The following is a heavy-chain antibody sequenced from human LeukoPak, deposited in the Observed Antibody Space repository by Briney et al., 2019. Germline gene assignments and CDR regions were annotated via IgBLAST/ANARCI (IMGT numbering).Heavy chain of an antibody. Sequence: GASVKVSCKASGYTFTSYYMHWVRQAPGQGLEWMGWINPNSGGTNYAQKFQGRVTMTRDTSISTAYMELSRLRSDDTAVYYCARAATFLYCSSTSCYTDYWGQGTLVTVSS. D-gene: IGHD2-2*02. V-gene: IGHV1-2*02. CDR1: GYTFTSYY. CDR3: ARAATFLYCSSTSCYTDY. J-gene: IGHJ4*02. CDR2: INPNSGGT.